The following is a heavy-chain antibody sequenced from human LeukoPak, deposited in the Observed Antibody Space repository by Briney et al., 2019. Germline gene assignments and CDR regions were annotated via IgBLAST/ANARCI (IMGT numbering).Heavy chain of an antibody. CDR2: IKGDGIST. D-gene: IGHD3-3*01. V-gene: IGHV3-74*01. CDR1: GFTFSSYS. Sequence: SGGSLRLSCAASGFTFSSYSMNWVRHAPGQGLVWVSRIKGDGISTNYADSVKGRFTISRDIAKNTLYLQMNSLRAEDAGVYYCAKDHYWSIDYWGRGTLVTVS. CDR3: AKDHYWSIDY. J-gene: IGHJ4*02.